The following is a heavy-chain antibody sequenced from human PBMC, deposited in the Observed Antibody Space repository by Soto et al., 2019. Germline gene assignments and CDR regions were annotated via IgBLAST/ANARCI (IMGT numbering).Heavy chain of an antibody. Sequence: SETLSLTCTFSGCSISSGNYYLSWIRQPPGKGLEWIGFISYSGTTHYSASLRSRVSISVDTSKNQFSLDLSSVTAADTAVYYCATMGTPVTGLYYFDYWGQGTLVTVSS. V-gene: IGHV4-30-4*01. CDR2: ISYSGTT. D-gene: IGHD4-17*01. J-gene: IGHJ4*02. CDR3: ATMGTPVTGLYYFDY. CDR1: GCSISSGNYY.